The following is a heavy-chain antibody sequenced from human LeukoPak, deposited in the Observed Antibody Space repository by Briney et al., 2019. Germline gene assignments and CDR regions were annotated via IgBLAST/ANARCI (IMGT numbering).Heavy chain of an antibody. J-gene: IGHJ6*02. Sequence: PSETLSLTCTVSGGSISSGGYYWSWIRQRPGKGLEWIGYIYYSGSTYNNPSLKGRVTISIDTSKNHFSLKLTSVTAADTAVYYCARDVPKKAPYGVDVWGPGTTVVVSS. D-gene: IGHD3-10*02. CDR1: GGSISSGGYY. CDR3: ARDVPKKAPYGVDV. CDR2: IYYSGST. V-gene: IGHV4-31*03.